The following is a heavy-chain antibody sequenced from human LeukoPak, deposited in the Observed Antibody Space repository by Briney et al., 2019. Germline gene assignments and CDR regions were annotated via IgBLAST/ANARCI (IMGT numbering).Heavy chain of an antibody. CDR2: ISDTGST. V-gene: IGHV4-59*08. J-gene: IGHJ6*02. CDR1: GGSLGSYY. Sequence: SETLSLTCTVSGGSLGSYYWSWLRQPPGQGLEWIGYISDTGSTNYNPSLQSRVTMSVDTSNKYFSLKLRSVTAADTAVYYCARHLAWYGTGSYYAYYYYGLDVWGQGTTVTVSS. CDR3: ARHLAWYGTGSYYAYYYYGLDV. D-gene: IGHD3-10*01.